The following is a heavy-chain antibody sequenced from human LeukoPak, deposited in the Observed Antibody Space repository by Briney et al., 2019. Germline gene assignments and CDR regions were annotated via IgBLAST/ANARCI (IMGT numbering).Heavy chain of an antibody. CDR1: GFMFNAYR. Sequence: GEPLRLSCTGSGFMFNAYRMSWVRNAPGMGREWVGKIRQDGGEIFYVDSVRGRFTISRDNAKNSVYLQLNSLRAEDTAVYYCARADLEWYLDLWGRGTLVAVSS. CDR3: ARADLEWYLDL. CDR2: IRQDGGEI. J-gene: IGHJ2*01. V-gene: IGHV3-7*01.